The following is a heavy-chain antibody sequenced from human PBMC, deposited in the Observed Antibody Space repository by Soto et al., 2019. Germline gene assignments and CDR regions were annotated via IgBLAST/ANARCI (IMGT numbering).Heavy chain of an antibody. CDR1: GDAISSVDYY. V-gene: IGHV4-31*03. CDR3: ARGPSVTTAYWYSDL. CDR2: ISYSGSS. D-gene: IGHD4-17*01. J-gene: IGHJ2*01. Sequence: QVQLQESGPGLVKPSQTLSLTCIVSGDAISSVDYYWSWIRQDPGKGLELIGYISYSGSSYYNPSLKSRAIISVDTSKNQFSMNLRSVTAADTAVYYCARGPSVTTAYWYSDLWGRGTQVTVSS.